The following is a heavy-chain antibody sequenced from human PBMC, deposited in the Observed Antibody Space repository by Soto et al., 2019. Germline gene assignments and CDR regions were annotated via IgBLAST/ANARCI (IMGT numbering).Heavy chain of an antibody. J-gene: IGHJ3*02. Sequence: SDTLSLTCTVSGGSISSSGSYWGWIRQPPGKGLEWIGSIYYSGSTYYNPSLKSRVTISVDTSKNQFSLKLSSVTAADTAVYYCASRSLPKDAFDIWGQGTMVT. CDR1: GGSISSSGSY. V-gene: IGHV4-39*01. CDR3: ASRSLPKDAFDI. CDR2: IYYSGST.